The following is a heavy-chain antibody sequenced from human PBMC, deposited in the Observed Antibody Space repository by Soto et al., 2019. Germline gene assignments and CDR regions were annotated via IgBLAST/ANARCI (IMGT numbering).Heavy chain of an antibody. CDR1: GVTFNNYA. CDR3: AKVEGLGYCSGGSCYAFDY. Sequence: EVQLLESGGGLVQPGGSLRLSCVASGVTFNNYAMTWVRQPPGKGLEWVSAMSGAGDTTYYADSVKGRFTISRDNSKNTLYLQMNSLRAEDTAVYYCAKVEGLGYCSGGSCYAFDYWGQGTLVTVSS. D-gene: IGHD2-15*01. V-gene: IGHV3-23*01. J-gene: IGHJ4*02. CDR2: MSGAGDTT.